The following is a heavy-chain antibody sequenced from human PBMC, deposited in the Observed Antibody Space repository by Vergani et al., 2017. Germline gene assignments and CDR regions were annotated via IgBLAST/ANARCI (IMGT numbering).Heavy chain of an antibody. CDR1: GFTFSDPY. CDR2: MSRGDSI. J-gene: IGHJ6*02. D-gene: IGHD3-9*01. V-gene: IGHV3-11*04. CDR3: ARETDTGSSVSYNYYAMDV. Sequence: QVQLVESGGGLVKPGGSLRLSCAASGFTFSDPYLSWVRQAPGKGLEWISYMSRGDSIYYAEYVKGRFTVSRDNTKNTLYLQMNSLRAEDTAVYYCARETDTGSSVSYNYYAMDVWGQGTTVSVSS.